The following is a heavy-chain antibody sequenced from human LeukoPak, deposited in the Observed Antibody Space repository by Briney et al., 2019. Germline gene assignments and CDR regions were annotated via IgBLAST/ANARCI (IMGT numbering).Heavy chain of an antibody. CDR2: ISSSSSYI. Sequence: PGGSLRLSCAASGFTFSSYSMNWVRQAPGKGLEWVSSISSSSSYIYYADSVKGRFTISRDNAKNSLYLQMSSLRAEDTAVYYCARIGYCSSTSCYGYYYYYYYMDVWGKGTTVTVSS. CDR1: GFTFSSYS. CDR3: ARIGYCSSTSCYGYYYYYYYMDV. J-gene: IGHJ6*03. D-gene: IGHD2-2*01. V-gene: IGHV3-21*01.